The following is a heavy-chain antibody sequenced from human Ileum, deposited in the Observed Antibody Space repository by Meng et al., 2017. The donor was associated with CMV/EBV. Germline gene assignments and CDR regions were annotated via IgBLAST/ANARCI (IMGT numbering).Heavy chain of an antibody. V-gene: IGHV3-15*01. J-gene: IGHJ6*02. CDR2: IKSKTDGGTT. D-gene: IGHD3-3*01. CDR3: TTELHGYYDFWSGYFVYGMDV. CDR1: GFTFSNAW. Sequence: GGSLRLSCAASGFTFSNAWMSWVRQAPGEGLEWVGRIKSKTDGGTTDYAAPVKGRFTISRDDSKNTLYLQMNSLKTEDTAVYYCTTELHGYYDFWSGYFVYGMDVWGQGTTVTVSS.